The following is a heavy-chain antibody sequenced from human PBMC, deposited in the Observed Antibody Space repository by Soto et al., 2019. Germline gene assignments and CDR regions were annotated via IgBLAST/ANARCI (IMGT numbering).Heavy chain of an antibody. CDR3: AREVGHITMIVVAYDAFDI. J-gene: IGHJ3*02. CDR1: GGSIISYY. V-gene: IGHV4-4*07. D-gene: IGHD3-22*01. CDR2: IYTSGST. Sequence: SETLSLTCTVSGGSIISYYWSWMRQPAGKGLEWIGRIYTSGSTNYNPSLKSRVTMSVDTSKNQFSLKLSSVTAADTAVYYCAREVGHITMIVVAYDAFDIWGQGTMVTVSS.